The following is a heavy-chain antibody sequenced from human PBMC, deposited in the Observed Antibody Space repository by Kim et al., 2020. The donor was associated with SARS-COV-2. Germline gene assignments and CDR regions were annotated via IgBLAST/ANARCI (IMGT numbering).Heavy chain of an antibody. CDR3: ARVRAAAGTLYDYYYYGMDV. V-gene: IGHV1-18*04. J-gene: IGHJ6*02. CDR1: GYTFTSYG. D-gene: IGHD6-13*01. Sequence: ASVKVSCKASGYTFTSYGISWVRQAPGQGLEWMGWISAYNGNTNYAQKLQGRVTMTTDTSTSTAYMELRSMRSDDTAVYYCARVRAAAGTLYDYYYYGMDVWGQGATVTVSS. CDR2: ISAYNGNT.